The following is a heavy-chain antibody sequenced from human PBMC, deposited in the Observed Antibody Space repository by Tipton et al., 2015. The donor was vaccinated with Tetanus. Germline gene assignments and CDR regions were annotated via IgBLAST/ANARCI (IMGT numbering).Heavy chain of an antibody. J-gene: IGHJ4*02. CDR2: IDTDNGKA. Sequence: QSGPEVKKPGASVKVSCKASGYTFPRYGISWVRQAPGQGLEWMGWIDTDNGKANYAQRFHDRVTMTTDASSNTAYLELRSLRSDDTALYYCARDQLDYWGQGTLVTVSS. CDR3: ARDQLDY. V-gene: IGHV1-18*01. CDR1: GYTFPRYG.